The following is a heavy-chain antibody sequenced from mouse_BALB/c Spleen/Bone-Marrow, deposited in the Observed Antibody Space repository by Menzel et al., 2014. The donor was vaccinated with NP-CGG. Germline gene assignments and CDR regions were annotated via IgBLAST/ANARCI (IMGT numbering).Heavy chain of an antibody. V-gene: IGHV1-26*01. CDR3: ARVEGLFYGMDY. CDR1: GYSFXGYY. CDR2: VNPNKGGT. Sequence: VQLQQSGPDLVKPGASVKISCKASGYSFXGYYMHWVKQSHGKSLEWIGRVNPNKGGTSYNQKFKGKAIITVDKSSSTAYMELRSLTSEDSAAYYCARVEGLFYGMDYWGQGTSVTVSS. J-gene: IGHJ4*01. D-gene: IGHD6-2*01.